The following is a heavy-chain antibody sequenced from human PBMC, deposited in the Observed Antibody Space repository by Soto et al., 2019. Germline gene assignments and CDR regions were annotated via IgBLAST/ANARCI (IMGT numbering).Heavy chain of an antibody. CDR2: ISGSGGST. V-gene: IGHV3-23*01. Sequence: GGSLRLSCAASGFTFSSYAMSWVRQAPGKGLEWVSAISGSGGSTYYADSVKGRFTISRDNSKNTLYLQMNSLRAEDTAVYYCAKVRGPIFGVVIQYFGYWGQGTLVTVSS. CDR1: GFTFSSYA. CDR3: AKVRGPIFGVVIQYFGY. D-gene: IGHD3-3*01. J-gene: IGHJ4*02.